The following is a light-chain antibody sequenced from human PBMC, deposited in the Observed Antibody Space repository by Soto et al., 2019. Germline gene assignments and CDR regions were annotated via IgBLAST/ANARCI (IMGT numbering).Light chain of an antibody. CDR1: RGDIGGYNY. V-gene: IGLV2-14*03. CDR3: SSYTEDRTYV. CDR2: DAY. Sequence: QSALTQPASVSGSPGQSITIPWVGTRGDIGGYNYVSWHQQHPGKAPKLMIYDAYERPLGVSNRFSGSKSGNTASLTISGLQNEDEADYYCSSYTEDRTYVFASGSKDTVL. J-gene: IGLJ1*01.